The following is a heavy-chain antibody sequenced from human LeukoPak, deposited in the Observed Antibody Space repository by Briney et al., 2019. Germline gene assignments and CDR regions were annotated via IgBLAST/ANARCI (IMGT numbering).Heavy chain of an antibody. Sequence: GGSLRLSCAASGFTFSDYYMSWIPQAPGKGLEWVSYISSSGSTIYYADSVKGRFTISRDNAKNSLYLQMNSLRAEDTAVYYCARDLQSVTMMGDYWGQGTLVTVSS. V-gene: IGHV3-11*01. D-gene: IGHD3-22*01. CDR3: ARDLQSVTMMGDY. CDR2: ISSSGSTI. J-gene: IGHJ4*02. CDR1: GFTFSDYY.